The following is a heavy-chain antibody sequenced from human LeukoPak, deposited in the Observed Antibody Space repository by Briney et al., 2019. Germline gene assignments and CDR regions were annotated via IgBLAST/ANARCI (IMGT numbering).Heavy chain of an antibody. Sequence: GESMTLSCVASAPTFSNQGMSCVRQQPENVLHGVSAISGDGTNTFSADSVKGRFTISKDNSKNMLYLQKSSLRAEDKAKYYCAKMQGYFDYWGQGTLVPVSS. CDR1: APTFSNQG. CDR3: AKMQGYFDY. J-gene: IGHJ4*02. CDR2: ISGDGTNT. V-gene: IGHV3-23*01.